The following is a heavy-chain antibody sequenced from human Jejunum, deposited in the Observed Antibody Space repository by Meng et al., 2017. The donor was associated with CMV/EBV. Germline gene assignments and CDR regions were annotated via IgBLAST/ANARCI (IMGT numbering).Heavy chain of an antibody. CDR1: GDSISSGDSY. J-gene: IGHJ4*02. CDR3: AREGTNSYYFDY. CDR2: IYESGST. D-gene: IGHD1-14*01. V-gene: IGHV4-30-4*01. Sequence: CGVSGDSISSGDSYWSWIRQPPGKGLEWIGYIYESGSTSYNPSLESRVTISVDTSKNQFSLKVMSVTAADTAVYYCAREGTNSYYFDYRGQGTLVTVSS.